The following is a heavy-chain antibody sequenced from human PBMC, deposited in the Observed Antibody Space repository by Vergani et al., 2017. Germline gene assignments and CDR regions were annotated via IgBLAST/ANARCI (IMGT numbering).Heavy chain of an antibody. CDR3: AKDFDADDEFWSVYYMSYGMDV. D-gene: IGHD3-3*01. J-gene: IGHJ6*02. Sequence: QVQLVESGGGVVQPGRSLRLSCAASGFTFSSYGMHWVRQAPGKGLEWVAVISYDGSNKYYADPVKGRFTISRDNSKNTLYLQMNSLRAADTAVYDCAKDFDADDEFWSVYYMSYGMDVWGQGTTVTVSS. CDR2: ISYDGSNK. CDR1: GFTFSSYG. V-gene: IGHV3-30*18.